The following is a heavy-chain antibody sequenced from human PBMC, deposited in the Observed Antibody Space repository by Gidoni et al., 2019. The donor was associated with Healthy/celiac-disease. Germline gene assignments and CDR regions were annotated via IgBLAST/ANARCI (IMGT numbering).Heavy chain of an antibody. D-gene: IGHD3-16*01. CDR3: ARAGLGELVSY. J-gene: IGHJ4*02. V-gene: IGHV1-69*01. CDR1: GGTFSSYA. Sequence: QVQLVQSVAEVQKPGYSVKVSCKASGGTFSSYAISWVRQAPGQVLEWMCGIIPIFGTANYAQKYQGRVTITADESTSTAYMELSSLRSEDTAVYYCARAGLGELVSYWGQGTLVTVSS. CDR2: IIPIFGTA.